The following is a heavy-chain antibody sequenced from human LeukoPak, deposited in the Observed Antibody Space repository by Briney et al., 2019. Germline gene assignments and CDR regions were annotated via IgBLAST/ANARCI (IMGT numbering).Heavy chain of an antibody. V-gene: IGHV3-21*01. D-gene: IGHD2-15*01. Sequence: GGSLRLSCAASGFTFSSYSMNWVRQAPGKGLEWVSSISSSSSYIYYADSVKGRFTISRDNAKNSLYLQMNSLRAEDTAVYYCAREPERLLAFDYWGQGTLVTVSS. CDR2: ISSSSSYI. CDR3: AREPERLLAFDY. J-gene: IGHJ4*02. CDR1: GFTFSSYS.